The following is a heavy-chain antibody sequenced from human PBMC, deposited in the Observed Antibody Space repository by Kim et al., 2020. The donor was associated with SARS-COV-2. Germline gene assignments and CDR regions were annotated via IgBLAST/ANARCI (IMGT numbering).Heavy chain of an antibody. CDR3: ARFDYRIYYYGMDV. V-gene: IGHV4-4*02. D-gene: IGHD4-4*01. CDR1: GGSISSSNW. J-gene: IGHJ6*02. CDR2: IYHSGST. Sequence: SETLSLTCAASGGSISSSNWWSWVRQPPGKGLEWIGEIYHSGSTNYNPSLKSRVTISVDKSKNQFSLKLSSVTAADTAVYYCARFDYRIYYYGMDVWGQGTTVTVSS.